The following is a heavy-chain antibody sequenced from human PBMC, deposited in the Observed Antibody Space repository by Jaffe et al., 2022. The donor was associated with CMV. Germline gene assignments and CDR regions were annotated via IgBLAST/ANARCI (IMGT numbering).Heavy chain of an antibody. V-gene: IGHV3-23*04. CDR1: GFTFSRYA. Sequence: EVQLVESGGGLVQPGGSLRLSCAASGFTFSRYAMTWVRQGPGKGLEWVSAITGYSHNTYYADSVKGRFTISRDNSKNTLYLQIDSLRAQDTAVYYCARDSLYYYDSTSYGGIFDYWGQGTVVTVSS. CDR3: ARDSLYYYDSTSYGGIFDY. CDR2: ITGYSHNT. D-gene: IGHD3-22*01. J-gene: IGHJ4*02.